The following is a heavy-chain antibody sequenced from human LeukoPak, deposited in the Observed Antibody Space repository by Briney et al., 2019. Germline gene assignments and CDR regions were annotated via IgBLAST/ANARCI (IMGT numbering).Heavy chain of an antibody. Sequence: GGSLRLSCAASGFTFSSYWMSWVRQAPGKGLEGVANIKQDGSEKYCVDSVKGRFTISRDNAKNSLYLQMNSLRAEDTAVYYCARVDRFLEWLFRDYWGQGTLVTVSS. V-gene: IGHV3-7*01. CDR3: ARVDRFLEWLFRDY. J-gene: IGHJ4*02. CDR2: IKQDGSEK. D-gene: IGHD3-3*01. CDR1: GFTFSSYW.